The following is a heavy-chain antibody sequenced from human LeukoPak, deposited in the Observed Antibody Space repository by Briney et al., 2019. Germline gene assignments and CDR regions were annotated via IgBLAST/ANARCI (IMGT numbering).Heavy chain of an antibody. V-gene: IGHV3-48*04. J-gene: IGHJ4*02. Sequence: GGSLRLSCAASGFTFNTYSMNWVRQAPGKGLEWVSYINSGGRAILYADSVKGRFTVSRDNAKNSIYLQMNNLRAEDTAVYYCARDIPSGSYAPDYWGQGTLVTVSS. D-gene: IGHD1-26*01. CDR1: GFTFNTYS. CDR3: ARDIPSGSYAPDY. CDR2: INSGGRAI.